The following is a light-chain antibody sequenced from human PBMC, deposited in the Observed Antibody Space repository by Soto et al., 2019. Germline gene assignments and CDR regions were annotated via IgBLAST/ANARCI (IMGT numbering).Light chain of an antibody. V-gene: IGLV2-14*01. CDR1: SSDVGGYNY. CDR3: SSYTSSSPYV. Sequence: QSVLTQPASVSGSPGQSITIPRTGTSSDVGGYNYVSWYQQHPGKAPKLMIYDVSNRPSGVSNRFSGSKSGNTASLTISGLQAEDEADYYCSSYTSSSPYVFGTGTKVTVL. J-gene: IGLJ1*01. CDR2: DVS.